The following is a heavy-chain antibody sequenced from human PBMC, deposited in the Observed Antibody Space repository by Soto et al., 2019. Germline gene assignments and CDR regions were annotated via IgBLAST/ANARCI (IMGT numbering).Heavy chain of an antibody. CDR3: ARGDEMTAVTIFEY. Sequence: QVQLEQSGPEVKRPGTSVKVSCKASGGALGRYSVSWVRQAPGQGLEWIGGVIPVFNTSNYSLKFQGRVAIFADLSTSSVFMELRSLRSEDTALYYCARGDEMTAVTIFEYWGQGTLVTVSS. CDR1: GGALGRYS. D-gene: IGHD4-17*01. CDR2: VIPVFNTS. V-gene: IGHV1-69*01. J-gene: IGHJ4*02.